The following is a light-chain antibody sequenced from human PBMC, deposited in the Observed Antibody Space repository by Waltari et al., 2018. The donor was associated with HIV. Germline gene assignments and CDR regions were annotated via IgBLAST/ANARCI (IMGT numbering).Light chain of an antibody. V-gene: IGLV1-44*01. Sequence: QSVLTQPPSVSGTPGQNVTISCSGSSTNIGSNIVNWYQQVPEAAPILLIYSKDQRPSGFPDRFSGSNSGTAASVAISGLQSADEADYYCAAWDDSLNGMFGGGTKLTV. CDR1: STNIGSNI. J-gene: IGLJ3*02. CDR3: AAWDDSLNGM. CDR2: SKD.